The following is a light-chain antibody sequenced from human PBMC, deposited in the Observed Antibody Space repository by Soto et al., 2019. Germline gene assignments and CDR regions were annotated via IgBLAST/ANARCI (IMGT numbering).Light chain of an antibody. CDR3: QQFNTWPPGT. CDR2: GAS. CDR1: QSISRN. J-gene: IGKJ4*01. Sequence: EIVMTQSPATLSVSPGERATHSCRASQSISRNLAWYQQKPGQAPRLLIYGASTRATGIPARFSGSGSGTEFTLTISSLQSEDFAVYYCQQFNTWPPGTFGGGTKVDIK. V-gene: IGKV3-15*01.